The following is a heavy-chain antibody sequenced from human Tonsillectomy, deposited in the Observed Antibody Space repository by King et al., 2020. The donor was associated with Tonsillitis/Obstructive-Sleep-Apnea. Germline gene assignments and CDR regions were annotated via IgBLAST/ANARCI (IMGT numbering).Heavy chain of an antibody. CDR2: ISGSGGST. V-gene: IGHV3-23*04. CDR1: GFTFSSYA. CDR3: AKRTGYCSSTSCYTDDAFDI. Sequence: DVQLVESGGGLVQPGGSLRLACAASGFTFSSYAISWVRQAPGKGLEWVSAISGSGGSTYYADSVKGRFTISRDKSKTTLYLQMNSLRAEDTAVYYCAKRTGYCSSTSCYTDDAFDIWGQGTMVTVSS. D-gene: IGHD2-2*02. J-gene: IGHJ3*02.